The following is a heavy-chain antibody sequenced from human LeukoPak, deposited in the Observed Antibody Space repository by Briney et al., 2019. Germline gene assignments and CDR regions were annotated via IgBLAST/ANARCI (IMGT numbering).Heavy chain of an antibody. D-gene: IGHD2-2*01. CDR2: ISDNSVYI. CDR3: TTPAAGPRAEYSLH. Sequence: PGGSLRLSCAASGFTFSSYSMNWVRQAPGKGLEWVSSISDNSVYIYSADSVKGRFATSRGNAQNSLYLQMNSLRAEDTAVYYCTTPAAGPRAEYSLHWGQGTLVTVSS. CDR1: GFTFSSYS. V-gene: IGHV3-21*01. J-gene: IGHJ1*01.